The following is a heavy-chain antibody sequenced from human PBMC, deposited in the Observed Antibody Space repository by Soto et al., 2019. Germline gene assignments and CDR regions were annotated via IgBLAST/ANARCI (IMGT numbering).Heavy chain of an antibody. CDR2: INPTGGYT. V-gene: IGHV1-46*01. CDR1: GYDFLNFN. CDR3: TRADSGVVILPDVRPLFDL. J-gene: IGHJ4*02. Sequence: QMQMLQSGAEVRKPGASVKVSCKTSGYDFLNFNIHWVRQAPGQGLEWMAVINPTGGYTRPAQKFQGRFTLTRDTSSTTVYMDLSGLSSEDTAVYYCTRADSGVVILPDVRPLFDLWGQGTLVVVSS. D-gene: IGHD3-10*01.